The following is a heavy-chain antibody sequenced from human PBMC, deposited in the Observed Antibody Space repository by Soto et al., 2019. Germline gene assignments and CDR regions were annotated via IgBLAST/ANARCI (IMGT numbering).Heavy chain of an antibody. CDR2: ISIRGGDE. J-gene: IGHJ4*02. CDR3: ARGTIVARQHLDY. Sequence: QVQLVESGGGVVQPGKSLRLSCAASGFTFSSYAMHWARQAPGKGLEWVTVISIRGGDEYYAESVRGRFPISRDDSKNTLYRQMDSLRVEDTAVYYCARGTIVARQHLDYWGQGTLVTVSS. V-gene: IGHV3-30*03. D-gene: IGHD6-6*01. CDR1: GFTFSSYA.